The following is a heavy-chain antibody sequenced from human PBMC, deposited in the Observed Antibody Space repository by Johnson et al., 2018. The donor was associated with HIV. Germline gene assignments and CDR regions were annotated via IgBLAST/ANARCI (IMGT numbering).Heavy chain of an antibody. CDR3: ARSEEWRGEGVYQI. V-gene: IGHV3-23*04. CDR2: VSGSGGRT. Sequence: VQLVESGGDLIKPGGSLRLSCAVSNFTFKDFYMSWIRQAPGKGLEWVSAVSGSGGRTYYADSVKGRFTISRDNSKNTLYVQMNSLRAEDTAVYYCARSEEWRGEGVYQIWGQGTMVTVSS. CDR1: NFTFKDFY. D-gene: IGHD6-13*01. J-gene: IGHJ3*02.